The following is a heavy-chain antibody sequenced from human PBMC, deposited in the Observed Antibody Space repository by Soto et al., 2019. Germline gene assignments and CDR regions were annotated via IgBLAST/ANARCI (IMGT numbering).Heavy chain of an antibody. CDR3: ARAGSITIFGVVNYYFDY. CDR1: GGSISSYY. V-gene: IGHV4-59*01. Sequence: NPSETLSLTCTVSGGSISSYYWSWIRQPPGKGLEWIGYIYYSGSTNYNPSLKSRVTISVDTSKNQFSLKLSSVTAADTAVYYCARAGSITIFGVVNYYFDYWGQGTLVTVSS. CDR2: IYYSGST. D-gene: IGHD3-3*01. J-gene: IGHJ4*02.